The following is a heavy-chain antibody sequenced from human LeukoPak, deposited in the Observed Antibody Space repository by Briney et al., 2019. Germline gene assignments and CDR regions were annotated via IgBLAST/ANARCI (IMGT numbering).Heavy chain of an antibody. CDR2: ISSSSSTI. Sequence: GGSLRLSCTASGFTFSDYYMSWIRQAPGKGLEWVSYISSSSSTIYYADSVKGRFTISRDNAKNSLYLQMNSLRAEDTAVYYCAREGHSSPHAFDIWGQGTMVTVSS. CDR1: GFTFSDYY. CDR3: AREGHSSPHAFDI. D-gene: IGHD6-13*01. J-gene: IGHJ3*02. V-gene: IGHV3-11*04.